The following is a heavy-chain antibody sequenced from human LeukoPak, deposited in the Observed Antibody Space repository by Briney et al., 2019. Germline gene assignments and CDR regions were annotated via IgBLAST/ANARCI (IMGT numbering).Heavy chain of an antibody. CDR1: GGSISSGGYY. D-gene: IGHD6-13*01. CDR2: IYHSGST. Sequence: SETLSLTCTVSGGSISSGGYYWSWIRQPPGKGLEWIGYIYHSGSTYYNPSLKSRVTISVDRSKNQFSPKLSSVTAADTAVYYCARGIGGIAAAGTVVEYWGQGTLVTVSS. V-gene: IGHV4-30-2*01. CDR3: ARGIGGIAAAGTVVEY. J-gene: IGHJ4*02.